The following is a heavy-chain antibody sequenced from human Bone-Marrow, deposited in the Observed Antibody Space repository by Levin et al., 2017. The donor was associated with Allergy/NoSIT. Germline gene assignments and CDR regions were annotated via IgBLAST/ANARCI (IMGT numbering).Heavy chain of an antibody. D-gene: IGHD1-1*01. Sequence: SQTLSLTCAVSGASISSDNWWSWVRQPPGKGLEWIGEMFHNGMTNSNPSLQSRVTLPVDKSNNQFSLNLNSVTAADTAVYYCAGATTYRIDYWGQGTLVTVSS. CDR2: MFHNGMT. CDR1: GASISSDNW. V-gene: IGHV4-4*02. J-gene: IGHJ4*02. CDR3: AGATTYRIDY.